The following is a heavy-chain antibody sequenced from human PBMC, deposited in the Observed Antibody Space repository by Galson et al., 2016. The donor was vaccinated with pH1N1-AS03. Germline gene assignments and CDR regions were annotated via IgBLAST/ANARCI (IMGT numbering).Heavy chain of an antibody. J-gene: IGHJ4*02. CDR3: TLISSAVPASNDF. Sequence: SLRLSCAASGFTFSEFAVNWVRQASGKGLEWVGRIRSKTYSYATAYAASVKGRFTISRDDSRNTAYLQTNSLKIEDTAVYYCTLISSAVPASNDFWGQGTLVIVSS. D-gene: IGHD2-2*01. V-gene: IGHV3-73*01. CDR1: GFTFSEFA. CDR2: IRSKTYSYAT.